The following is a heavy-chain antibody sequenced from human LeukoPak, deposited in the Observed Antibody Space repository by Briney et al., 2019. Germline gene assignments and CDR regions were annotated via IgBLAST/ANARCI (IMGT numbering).Heavy chain of an antibody. CDR1: GGSIRSNTNFWGWDSSNS. D-gene: IGHD5-18*01. CDR3: ARQRDTASGGAFDI. CDR2: IHFSGTT. V-gene: IGHV4-39*01. J-gene: IGHJ3*02. Sequence: SETLSLICTVSGGSIRSNTNFWGWDSSNSWGRLRQPPGKGLEWIGSIHFSGTTYYSPSLQSRITISVDTSKNRFSLELTSVTATDTALYYCARQRDTASGGAFDIWGQGTMVTVSS.